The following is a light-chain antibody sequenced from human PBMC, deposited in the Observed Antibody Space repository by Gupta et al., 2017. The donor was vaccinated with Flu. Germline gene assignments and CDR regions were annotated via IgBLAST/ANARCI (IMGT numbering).Light chain of an antibody. CDR1: SSDVGGYNY. J-gene: IGLJ1*01. CDR3: SSYTSGSSLYV. CDR2: EVT. V-gene: IGLV2-14*01. Sequence: SSDVGGYNYVSWYQQYPGKTPKLMIYEVTNRPSGVSNRFSGSKSGNTASLTISGLQAEDEADYYCSSYTSGSSLYVFGTGTKVTVL.